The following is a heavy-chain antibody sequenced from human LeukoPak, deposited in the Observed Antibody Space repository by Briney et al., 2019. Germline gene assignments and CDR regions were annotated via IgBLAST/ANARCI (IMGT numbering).Heavy chain of an antibody. CDR3: ARQNLDTAMVTIDY. J-gene: IGHJ4*02. CDR1: GYIFTSYW. CDR2: IYPGDSDT. D-gene: IGHD5-18*01. V-gene: IGHV5-51*01. Sequence: GESLMISCKGSGYIFTSYWIGWVRQMPGKGLEWMGNIYPGDSDTRYSPSSQGQVTTSAYTSISTAYLQWSSQKASGTAMYYCARQNLDTAMVTIDYWGQRTLVTVSS.